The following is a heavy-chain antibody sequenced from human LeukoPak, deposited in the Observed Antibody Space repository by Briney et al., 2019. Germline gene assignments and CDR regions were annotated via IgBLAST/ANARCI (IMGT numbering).Heavy chain of an antibody. J-gene: IGHJ4*02. V-gene: IGHV3-23*01. CDR3: AKDRGNSREFDY. CDR2: ITGSGGSI. Sequence: PGGSLRLSCAASGFTFRLYVMTWVRQAPGKGLEWVSAITGSGGSIYYADSVRGRFTISRDNSKNTLYLQMNSLRAEDTAVYYCAKDRGNSREFDYWGQGTLVTVSS. CDR1: GFTFRLYV. D-gene: IGHD1/OR15-1a*01.